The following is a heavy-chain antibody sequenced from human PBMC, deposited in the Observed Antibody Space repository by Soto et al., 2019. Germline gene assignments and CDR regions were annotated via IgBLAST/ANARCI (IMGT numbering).Heavy chain of an antibody. CDR1: GFTFSSYS. D-gene: IGHD6-19*01. J-gene: IGHJ4*02. CDR2: ISSSSSYI. Sequence: GGSLRLSCAASGFTFSSYSMNWVRQAPGKGLEWVSSISSSSSYIYYADSVKGRFTISRDNAKNSMYLQMNSPRAEDTAVYYCARAFSGWSFDYWGQGTPVTVSA. CDR3: ARAFSGWSFDY. V-gene: IGHV3-21*01.